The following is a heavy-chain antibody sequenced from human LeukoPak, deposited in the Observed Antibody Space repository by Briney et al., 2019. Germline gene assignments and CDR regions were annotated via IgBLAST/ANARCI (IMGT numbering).Heavy chain of an antibody. CDR3: ARGPSGSLFDY. CDR2: VYYSGST. CDR1: GGSISSYY. J-gene: IGHJ4*02. D-gene: IGHD3-22*01. Sequence: PSETLSLTCTVSGGSISSYYLSWIRQPPGKGLEWIGYVYYSGSTNYNPSLKSRVSISVDTSKNHFSLNLSSGTAADTAVYYCARGPSGSLFDYWGQGTLVTVSS. V-gene: IGHV4-59*01.